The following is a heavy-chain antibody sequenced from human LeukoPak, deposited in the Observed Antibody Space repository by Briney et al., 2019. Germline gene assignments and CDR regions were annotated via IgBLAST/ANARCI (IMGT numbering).Heavy chain of an antibody. V-gene: IGHV3-30*03. CDR3: ARRGGSYFDY. CDR1: GLTVSSYG. Sequence: PGESLRLSCGASGLTVSSYGMHWVRQAPGKGLEWVAVISHDGSNKYYSDSVKGRFTISRDNSKNTLYLQMNSLRVEDTAVYFCARRGGSYFDYWGQGTLVTVSS. D-gene: IGHD1-26*01. CDR2: ISHDGSNK. J-gene: IGHJ4*02.